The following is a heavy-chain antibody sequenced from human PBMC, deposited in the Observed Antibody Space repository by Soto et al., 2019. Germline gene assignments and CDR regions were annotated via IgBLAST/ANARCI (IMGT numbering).Heavy chain of an antibody. V-gene: IGHV3-30-3*01. CDR2: ISYDGSNK. D-gene: IGHD3-3*01. CDR3: ASLIYDFWSGYYLEDWFDP. J-gene: IGHJ5*02. CDR1: GFTFSSYA. Sequence: GGSLRLSCAASGFTFSSYAMHWVRQAPGKGLEWVAVISYDGSNKYYADSVKGRFTISRDNSKNTLYLQMNSLRAEDTAVYYCASLIYDFWSGYYLEDWFDPWGQGTLVTVYS.